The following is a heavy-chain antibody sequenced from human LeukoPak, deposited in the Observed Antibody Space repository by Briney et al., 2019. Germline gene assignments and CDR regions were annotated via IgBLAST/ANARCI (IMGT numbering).Heavy chain of an antibody. V-gene: IGHV3-30*18. D-gene: IGHD3-16*01. Sequence: GGSLRLSCAASGFTFSSYGMHWVRQAPGKGLEWVAVISYDGSNKYYADSVKGRFTISRDNSKNTLYLQMNSLRAEGTAVYYCAKDGGVGAFDIWGQGTMVTVPS. J-gene: IGHJ3*02. CDR2: ISYDGSNK. CDR1: GFTFSSYG. CDR3: AKDGGVGAFDI.